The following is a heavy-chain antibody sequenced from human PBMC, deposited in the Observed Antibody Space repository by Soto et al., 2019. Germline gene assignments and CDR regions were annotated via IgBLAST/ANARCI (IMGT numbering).Heavy chain of an antibody. CDR3: ARDYSSYGPCDY. Sequence: PGGSLRLSCEASGFTFSSYSMNWVRQAPGKGLEWVSYISSSGSTIYYADSVKGRFTISRDNAKNSLYLQMNSLRAEDTAVYYCARDYSSYGPCDYWGQGTLVTVSS. CDR1: GFTFSSYS. J-gene: IGHJ4*02. D-gene: IGHD5-18*01. CDR2: ISSSGSTI. V-gene: IGHV3-48*01.